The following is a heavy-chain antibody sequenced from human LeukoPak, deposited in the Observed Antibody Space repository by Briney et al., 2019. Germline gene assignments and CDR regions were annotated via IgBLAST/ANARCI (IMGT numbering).Heavy chain of an antibody. D-gene: IGHD6-19*01. CDR2: IYYSGST. V-gene: IGHV4-59*12. J-gene: IGHJ4*02. Sequence: SETLSLTCTVSGGSISSYYWSWIRQPPGKGLEWIGYIYYSGSTNYNPSLESRVTISVDTSKNQFSLKLNSVTAADTAVYYCAREDGSNGWHSDYWGQGTLVTISS. CDR3: AREDGSNGWHSDY. CDR1: GGSISSYY.